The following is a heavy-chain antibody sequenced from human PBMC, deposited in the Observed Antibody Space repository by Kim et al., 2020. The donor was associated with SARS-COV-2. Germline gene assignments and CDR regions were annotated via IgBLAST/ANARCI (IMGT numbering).Heavy chain of an antibody. D-gene: IGHD6-13*01. V-gene: IGHV1-69*13. CDR3: ARDLGSSWYEVEWFDP. Sequence: SVKVSCKASGGTFSSYAISWVRQAPGQGLEWMGGIIPIFGTANYAQKFQGRVTITADESTSTAYMELSSLRSEDTAMYYCARDLGSSWYEVEWFDPWGQGTLVTVSS. CDR1: GGTFSSYA. J-gene: IGHJ5*02. CDR2: IIPIFGTA.